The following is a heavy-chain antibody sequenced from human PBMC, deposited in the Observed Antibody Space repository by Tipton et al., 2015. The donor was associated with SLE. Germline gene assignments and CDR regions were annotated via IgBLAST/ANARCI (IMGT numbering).Heavy chain of an antibody. J-gene: IGHJ6*03. Sequence: TLSLTCAVYGGSFSGYYWSWIRQPPGKGLEWIGEINHSGSTNYNPSLKSRVTISVDTSKNQFSLKLSSVPAADTAVYYCARGPRQPVVVGPAAITYYFYYMDVWGKGTTVTVSS. CDR3: ARGPRQPVVVGPAAITYYFYYMDV. CDR1: GGSFSGYY. D-gene: IGHD2-2*02. CDR2: INHSGST. V-gene: IGHV4-34*01.